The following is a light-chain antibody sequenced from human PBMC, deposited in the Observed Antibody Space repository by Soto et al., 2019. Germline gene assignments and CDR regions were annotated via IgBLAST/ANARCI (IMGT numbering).Light chain of an antibody. V-gene: IGKV3-20*01. CDR1: QTLSSSS. CDR3: QQYNSYS. CDR2: GAS. J-gene: IGKJ1*01. Sequence: EIVLTQSPGTLSLSPGESGTLSCRAGQTLSSSSLAWYQQKPGQAPRLLIYGASNRASGIPDRFSGGGSGTDFTLTISSLQPDDFATYYCQQYNSYSFGQGTKVEIK.